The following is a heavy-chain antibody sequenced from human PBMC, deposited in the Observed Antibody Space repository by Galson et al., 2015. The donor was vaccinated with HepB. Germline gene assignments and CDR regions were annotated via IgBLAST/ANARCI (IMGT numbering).Heavy chain of an antibody. Sequence: LRLSCAASGFPFNNYAMSWVRQAPGKGLEGLSIINTSGGNIYYTDSVKGRFTISRDNSKNTLYLQMNSLRAEDTAVYYCAKVPLDGSGYHYFQHWGQGTLVTVSS. CDR3: AKVPLDGSGYHYFQH. CDR1: GFPFNNYA. J-gene: IGHJ1*01. V-gene: IGHV3-23*01. CDR2: INTSGGNI. D-gene: IGHD3-22*01.